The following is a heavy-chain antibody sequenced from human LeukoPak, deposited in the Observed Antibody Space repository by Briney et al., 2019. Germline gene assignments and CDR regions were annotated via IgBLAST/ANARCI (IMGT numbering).Heavy chain of an antibody. J-gene: IGHJ6*03. Sequence: SETLSLTCTVSGGSISSYYWSWIRQPPGKGLEWIGYIYYSGSTNYNPSLKSRVTISVDTSKNQFSLKLSSVTAADTAVYYCARASPVFSRIPYYYYYCYMDVWGKGTTVTVSS. D-gene: IGHD2-15*01. CDR2: IYYSGST. V-gene: IGHV4-59*01. CDR1: GGSISSYY. CDR3: ARASPVFSRIPYYYYYCYMDV.